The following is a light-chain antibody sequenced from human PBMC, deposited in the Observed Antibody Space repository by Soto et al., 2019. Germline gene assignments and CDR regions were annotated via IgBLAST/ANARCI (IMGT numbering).Light chain of an antibody. CDR2: ATS. CDR1: QGIRNY. V-gene: IGKV1-17*01. Sequence: DIQMTQSPFSLSASVGDRVTITCRASQGIRNYLGWFQQKPGEAPKRLIHATSSLEGGVPSRFSGSGSGTEFPLTISSLQPEEFATYYCLQHNSYPYTFRQGTKLEIK. J-gene: IGKJ2*01. CDR3: LQHNSYPYT.